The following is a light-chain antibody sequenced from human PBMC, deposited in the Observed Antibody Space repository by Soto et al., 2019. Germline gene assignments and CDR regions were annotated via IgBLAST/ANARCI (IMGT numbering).Light chain of an antibody. Sequence: LTQPPAESVSPRPPTTISLTRTSRDTGSYNSVSRYQHHPAKSPQLIIHDPTIRPSGVSNPFSGSNSGNTASLTFSGLQPEAEADYYCSTYTTSNTRQIVFGPGTKVTVL. V-gene: IGLV2-14*03. J-gene: IGLJ1*01. CDR1: SRDTGSYNS. CDR2: DPT. CDR3: STYTTSNTRQIV.